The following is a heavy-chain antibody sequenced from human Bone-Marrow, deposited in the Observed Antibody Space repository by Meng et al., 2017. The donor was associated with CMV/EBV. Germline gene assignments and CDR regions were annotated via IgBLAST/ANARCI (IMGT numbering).Heavy chain of an antibody. J-gene: IGHJ4*02. CDR1: GGTFSSYA. V-gene: IGHV1-69*10. CDR2: IIPVPGIA. Sequence: SVKVSCKASGGTFSSYAISWVRQAPGQGLEWMGGIIPVPGIANYAQKFQGRVTITADKSTSTAYMELSSLRSEDTAVYYCARDRIVGATRQFDYWGQGTLVTVSS. D-gene: IGHD1-26*01. CDR3: ARDRIVGATRQFDY.